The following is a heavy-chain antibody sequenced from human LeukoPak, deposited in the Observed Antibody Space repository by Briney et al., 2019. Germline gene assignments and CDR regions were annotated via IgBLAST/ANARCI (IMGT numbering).Heavy chain of an antibody. CDR2: IWYDGSNK. CDR1: GFTVSSNY. CDR3: ARDRVYCSGGSCYSDANVFDY. V-gene: IGHV3-33*08. J-gene: IGHJ4*02. D-gene: IGHD2-15*01. Sequence: GGSLRLSCAASGFTVSSNYMSWVRQAPGKGLEWVAVIWYDGSNKYYADSVKGRFTISRDNSKNTLYLQMNSLRAEDTAVYYCARDRVYCSGGSCYSDANVFDYWGQGTLVTVSS.